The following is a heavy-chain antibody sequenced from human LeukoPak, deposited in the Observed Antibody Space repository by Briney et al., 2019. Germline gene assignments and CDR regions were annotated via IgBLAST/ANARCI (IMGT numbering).Heavy chain of an antibody. CDR3: AKDYGYSSSHPGYYFDY. Sequence: PGRSLRLSCAASGFTFSSYAMHWVRQAPGKGLEWVAVISYDGSNKYYADSVKGRFTISRDNSKNTLYLQMNSLRAEDTAVYYCAKDYGYSSSHPGYYFDYWGQGTLVTVSS. CDR1: GFTFSSYA. V-gene: IGHV3-30-3*01. D-gene: IGHD6-13*01. J-gene: IGHJ4*02. CDR2: ISYDGSNK.